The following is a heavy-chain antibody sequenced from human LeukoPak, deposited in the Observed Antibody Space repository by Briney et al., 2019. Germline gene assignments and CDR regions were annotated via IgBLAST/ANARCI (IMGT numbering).Heavy chain of an antibody. CDR3: ARDLGCSSTSCYNHYFDY. CDR2: IIPIFGAA. D-gene: IGHD2-2*02. V-gene: IGHV1-69*01. Sequence: SVKVSCKASGGTFSSYAISWVRQAPGQGLEWMGGIIPIFGAANYAQKFQGRVTITADESTSTAYMELSSLRSEDTAVYYCARDLGCSSTSCYNHYFDYWGQGTLVTVSS. CDR1: GGTFSSYA. J-gene: IGHJ4*02.